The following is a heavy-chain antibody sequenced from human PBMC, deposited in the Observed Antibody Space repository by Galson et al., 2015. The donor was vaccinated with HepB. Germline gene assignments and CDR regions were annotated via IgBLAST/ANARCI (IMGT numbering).Heavy chain of an antibody. D-gene: IGHD6-13*01. V-gene: IGHV3-30-3*01. J-gene: IGHJ4*02. Sequence: SLRLSCAASGFTFSSYAMHWVRQAPGKGLEWVAVISYDGSNKYFADSVKGRFTISRDNSKNTLYLQMNSLRAEDTAVYYCARDAYSSSWVYYFDYWGQGTLVTVSS. CDR1: GFTFSSYA. CDR3: ARDAYSSSWVYYFDY. CDR2: ISYDGSNK.